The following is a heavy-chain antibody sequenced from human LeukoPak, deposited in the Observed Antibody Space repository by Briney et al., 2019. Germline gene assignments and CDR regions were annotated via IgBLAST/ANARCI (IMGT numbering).Heavy chain of an antibody. Sequence: PSETLSLTCTVYGGSFSGYYWSWIRQPPGKGLEWIGEINHSGSTNYNPSLKSRVTISVDTSKNQFSLKLSSVTAADTAVYYCARVGYSFDYWGQGTLVTVSS. CDR3: ARVGYSFDY. D-gene: IGHD2-21*01. J-gene: IGHJ4*02. V-gene: IGHV4-34*01. CDR1: GGSFSGYY. CDR2: INHSGST.